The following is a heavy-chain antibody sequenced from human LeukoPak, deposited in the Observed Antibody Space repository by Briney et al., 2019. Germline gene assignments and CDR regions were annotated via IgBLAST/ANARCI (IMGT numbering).Heavy chain of an antibody. CDR2: IYPGDSDT. V-gene: IGHV5-51*01. CDR1: GYSFTSYW. J-gene: IGHJ5*02. Sequence: GESLKISCKGSGYSFTSYWIGWVRQMPGKGLEWMGIIYPGDSDTRYSPSFQGQVTISADKSISTAYLQWSSLKASDTAMYYCARHLGQWLATSPFDPWGQGTLVTVSS. CDR3: ARHLGQWLATSPFDP. D-gene: IGHD6-19*01.